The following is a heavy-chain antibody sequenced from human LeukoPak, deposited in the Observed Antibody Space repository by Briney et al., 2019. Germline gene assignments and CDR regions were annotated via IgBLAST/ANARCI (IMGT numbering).Heavy chain of an antibody. D-gene: IGHD4-17*01. J-gene: IGHJ5*02. CDR1: GGSFSGYY. V-gene: IGHV4-34*01. Sequence: SETLSLTCAVYGGSFSGYYWSWIRQPPGKGPELIGEINHSGSTNYNPSLKSRVTISVDTSKNQFSLKLSSVTAADTAVYYCARSAKRIGYGDYRNWFDPWGQGTLVTVSS. CDR2: INHSGST. CDR3: ARSAKRIGYGDYRNWFDP.